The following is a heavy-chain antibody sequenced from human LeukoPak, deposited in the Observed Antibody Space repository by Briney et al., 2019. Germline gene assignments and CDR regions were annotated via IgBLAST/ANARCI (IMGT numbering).Heavy chain of an antibody. CDR3: AKDQAYYYDSSGYRIDY. V-gene: IGHV3-23*01. CDR2: LSESGGST. Sequence: GGPLRLFCSPSWFTFSIHVMINVRPPPGKALVDFPALSESGGSTYYADSVKGRFTISRDNSKNTLYLQMNSLRAEDTAVYYCAKDQAYYYDSSGYRIDYWGQGTLVTVSS. D-gene: IGHD3-22*01. J-gene: IGHJ4*02. CDR1: WFTFSIHV.